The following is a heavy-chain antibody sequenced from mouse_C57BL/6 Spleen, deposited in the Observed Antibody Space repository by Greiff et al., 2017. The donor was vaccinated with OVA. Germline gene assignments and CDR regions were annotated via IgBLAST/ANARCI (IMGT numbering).Heavy chain of an antibody. CDR2: INYDSSST. D-gene: IGHD2-3*01. Sequence: EVQGVQSEGGLVQPGSSMKLSCTASGFTFSDYYMAWVRQVPEQGLEWVANINYDSSSTYYLDSLKSRFIISRDNAKNILYLQMSSQKSEDTSTNYYAREDGDDFDYWGQGTTLTVSS. J-gene: IGHJ2*01. CDR3: AREDGDDFDY. V-gene: IGHV5-16*01. CDR1: GFTFSDYY.